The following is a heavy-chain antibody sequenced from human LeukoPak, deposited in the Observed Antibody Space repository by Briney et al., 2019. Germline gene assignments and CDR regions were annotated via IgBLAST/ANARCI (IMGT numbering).Heavy chain of an antibody. D-gene: IGHD6-19*01. CDR2: IIPILGIA. CDR3: MRVTEQWLVPDFDY. V-gene: IGHV1-69*04. J-gene: IGHJ4*02. CDR1: GGTFSSYA. Sequence: SVKVSCKASGGTFSSYAISWVRQAPGQGLEWMGRIIPILGIANYARKFQGRVTITADKSTSTAYMELRSLRSDDTAVYYCMRVTEQWLVPDFDYWGQGTLVTVSS.